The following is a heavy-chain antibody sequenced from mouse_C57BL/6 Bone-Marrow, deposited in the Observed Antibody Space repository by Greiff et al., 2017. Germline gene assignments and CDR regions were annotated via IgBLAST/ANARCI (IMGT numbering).Heavy chain of an antibody. CDR3: ATGSSPAWLAY. CDR1: GYTFTNYW. D-gene: IGHD1-1*01. CDR2: IYPGGGYT. J-gene: IGHJ3*01. V-gene: IGHV1-63*01. Sequence: VQLQQSGAELVRPGTSVKMSCKASGYTFTNYWIGWAKQRPGHGLEWIGDIYPGGGYTNYNEQFKGKATLTADKSSSTAYMQFSSLTSEDSAIYYCATGSSPAWLAYWGQGTLVTVSA.